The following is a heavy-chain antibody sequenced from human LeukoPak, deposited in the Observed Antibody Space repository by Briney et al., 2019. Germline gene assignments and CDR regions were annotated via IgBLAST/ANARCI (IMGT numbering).Heavy chain of an antibody. CDR1: GGSISSGGYY. V-gene: IGHV4-31*03. Sequence: PSETLSLTCTVSGGSISSGGYYWSWIRQHPGKGLEWIGYIYYSGSTYYNPSLKSRVTISVDTSKNQFSLKLSSVTAADTAVYFCARDYGDYFDYWGQGTLVTVSS. J-gene: IGHJ4*02. D-gene: IGHD4-17*01. CDR2: IYYSGST. CDR3: ARDYGDYFDY.